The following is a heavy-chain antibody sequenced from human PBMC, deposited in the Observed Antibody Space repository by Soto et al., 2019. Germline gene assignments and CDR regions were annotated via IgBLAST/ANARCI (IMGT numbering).Heavy chain of an antibody. Sequence: ASVKVSCKASGYTFTSYDINWVRQATGQGLEWMGWMNPNSGNTGYAQKFQGRVTMTRNTSISTAYMELSSLRSEDTAVYYCARGVPSVAATIYYYYGMDVWGQGTTVTVSS. CDR1: GYTFTSYD. D-gene: IGHD6-19*01. CDR2: MNPNSGNT. V-gene: IGHV1-8*01. CDR3: ARGVPSVAATIYYYYGMDV. J-gene: IGHJ6*02.